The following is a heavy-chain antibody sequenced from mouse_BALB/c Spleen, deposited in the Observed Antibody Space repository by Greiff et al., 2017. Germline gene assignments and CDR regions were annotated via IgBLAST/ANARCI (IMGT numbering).Heavy chain of an antibody. V-gene: IGHV5-12-1*01. Sequence: DVKLVESGGGLVKPGGSLKLSCAASGFAFSSYDMSWVRQTPEKRLEWVAYISSGGGSTYYPDTVKGRFTISRDNAKNTLYLQMSSLKSEDTAMYYCARQLGYSLFAYWGQGTLVTVSA. CDR2: ISSGGGST. J-gene: IGHJ3*01. CDR1: GFAFSSYD. D-gene: IGHD2-3*01. CDR3: ARQLGYSLFAY.